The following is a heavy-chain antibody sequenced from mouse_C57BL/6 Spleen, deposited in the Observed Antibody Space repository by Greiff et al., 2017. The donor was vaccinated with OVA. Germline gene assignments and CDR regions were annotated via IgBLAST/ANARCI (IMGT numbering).Heavy chain of an antibody. V-gene: IGHV1-82*01. CDR2: IYPGDGDT. CDR3: ARLDYYGSSGFAY. J-gene: IGHJ3*01. D-gene: IGHD1-1*01. CDR1: GYAFSSSW. Sequence: QVQLQQSGPELVKPGASVKISCKASGYAFSSSWMNWVKQRPGKGLEWIGRIYPGDGDTNYNGKFKGKATLTADKSSSTAYMQLSSLTSEDSAVYFCARLDYYGSSGFAYWGQGTLVTVSA.